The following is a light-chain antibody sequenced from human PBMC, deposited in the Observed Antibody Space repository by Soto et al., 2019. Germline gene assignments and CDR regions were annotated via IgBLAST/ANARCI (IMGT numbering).Light chain of an antibody. V-gene: IGLV2-18*02. J-gene: IGLJ1*01. CDR1: SSDVGSYDR. CDR3: SSYTSSSTYV. Sequence: QSALTQPPSVSGSPGQSVTISCTGTSSDVGSYDRVSWYQQSPVTAPKLMIYEVSNRPSGVPDRCSGSKSGNTASLTISRLQAEDEADYYCSSYTSSSTYVFGTGTKVTVL. CDR2: EVS.